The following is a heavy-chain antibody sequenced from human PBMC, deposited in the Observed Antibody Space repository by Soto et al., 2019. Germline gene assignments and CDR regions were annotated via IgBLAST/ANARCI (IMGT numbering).Heavy chain of an antibody. Sequence: GGSLRLSCAASGFTFSSYAMRWVRQAPGKGLEWVSAISGSGGSTYYADSVKGRFTISRDNSKNTLYLQMNSLRAEDTAVYYCAKALVVVAATPFPSMDVWGKGTTVTVSS. CDR1: GFTFSSYA. CDR2: ISGSGGST. J-gene: IGHJ6*04. V-gene: IGHV3-23*01. CDR3: AKALVVVAATPFPSMDV. D-gene: IGHD2-15*01.